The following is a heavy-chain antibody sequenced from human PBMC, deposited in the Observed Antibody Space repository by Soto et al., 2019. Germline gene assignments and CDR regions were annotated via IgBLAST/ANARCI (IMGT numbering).Heavy chain of an antibody. CDR3: AKDPTSYDSSAQFDS. J-gene: IGHJ4*02. D-gene: IGHD3-22*01. CDR2: ISGGGGST. V-gene: IGHV3-23*01. CDR1: GITVSGVA. Sequence: GGSLRHSCAAAGITVSGVAINWVRQAPGKGLEWVSGISGGGGSTYYADSVKGRFTISRDNSKNTLYLQMNSLRAEDTAVYYCAKDPTSYDSSAQFDSWGQGTLVTVSS.